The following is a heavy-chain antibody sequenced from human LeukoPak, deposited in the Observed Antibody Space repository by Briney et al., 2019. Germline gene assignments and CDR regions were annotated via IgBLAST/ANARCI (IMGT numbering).Heavy chain of an antibody. CDR3: ARDSEPPGIAAAVSWFDP. CDR1: GYTFTSYY. Sequence: ASVKVPCKASGYTFTSYYMHWVRQAPGQGLEWMGIINPSGGSTSYAQKFQGRVTMTRDTSTSTVYMELSSLRSEDTAVYYCARDSEPPGIAAAVSWFDPWGQGTLVTVSS. J-gene: IGHJ5*02. V-gene: IGHV1-46*01. CDR2: INPSGGST. D-gene: IGHD6-13*01.